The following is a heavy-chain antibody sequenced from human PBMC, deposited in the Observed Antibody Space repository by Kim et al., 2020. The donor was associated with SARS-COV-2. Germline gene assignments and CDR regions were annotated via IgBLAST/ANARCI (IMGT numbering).Heavy chain of an antibody. D-gene: IGHD5-12*01. J-gene: IGHJ6*02. CDR2: ISYDGSNK. Sequence: GGSLRLSCAASGFTFSSYGMHWVRQAPGKGLEWVAVISYDGSNKYYADSVKGRFTISRDNSKNTLYLQMNSLRAEDTAVYYCARDRDIVATIFSYGMDVWGQGTTVTVSS. CDR1: GFTFSSYG. V-gene: IGHV3-33*05. CDR3: ARDRDIVATIFSYGMDV.